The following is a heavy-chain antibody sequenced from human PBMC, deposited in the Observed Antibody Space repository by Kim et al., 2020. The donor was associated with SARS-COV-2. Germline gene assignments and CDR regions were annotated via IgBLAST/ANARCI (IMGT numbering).Heavy chain of an antibody. D-gene: IGHD6-13*01. CDR2: IYYSGST. J-gene: IGHJ4*02. CDR1: GGSISSYY. CDR3: ARGVGSSSYNY. V-gene: IGHV4-59*13. Sequence: SETLSLTCTVSGGSISSYYWSWIRQPPGKGLEWIGYIYYSGSTNYNPSLKSRVTISVDTSKNQFSLKLSSVTAADTAVYCCARGVGSSSYNYWGQGTLVTVSS.